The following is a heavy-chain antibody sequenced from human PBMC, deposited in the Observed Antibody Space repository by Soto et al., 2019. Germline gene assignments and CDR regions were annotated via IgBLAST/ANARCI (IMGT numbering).Heavy chain of an antibody. J-gene: IGHJ6*03. D-gene: IGHD2-2*01. CDR1: GFTVSSNY. CDR3: ATLPIGRYYYYMDV. V-gene: IGHV3-66*01. Sequence: GGSLRLSRAASGFTVSSNYMSWVRQAPGKGLEWVSVIYSGGSTYYADSVKGRFTISRDNSKNTLYLQMNSLRAEDTAVYYCATLPIGRYYYYMDVWGKGTTVTVSS. CDR2: IYSGGST.